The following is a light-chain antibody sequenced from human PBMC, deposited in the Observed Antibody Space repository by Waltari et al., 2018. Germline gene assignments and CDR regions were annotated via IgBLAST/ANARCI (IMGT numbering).Light chain of an antibody. CDR1: QDISGA. CDR2: TAA. Sequence: DIQMTQSPSSVSASVGDSVTITCRASQDISGALAWHQQKPGKPPTLLIYTAANLQTGVPSRFSGSGSGTNVTLTISSLQPEDFATYYCQQAISFPLSFGGGTRVQIK. CDR3: QQAISFPLS. J-gene: IGKJ4*01. V-gene: IGKV1-12*01.